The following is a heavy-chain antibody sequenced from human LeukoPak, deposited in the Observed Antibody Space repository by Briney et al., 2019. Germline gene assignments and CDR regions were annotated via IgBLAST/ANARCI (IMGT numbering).Heavy chain of an antibody. CDR1: GYTFTSYY. CDR2: IIPILGIA. CDR3: ARGGYCSSTSCYRGYYYYGMDV. J-gene: IGHJ6*02. V-gene: IGHV1-69*04. D-gene: IGHD2-2*01. Sequence: ASVKVSCKASGYTFTSYYMHWVRQAPGQGLEWMGRIIPILGIANYAQKFQGRVTITADKSTSTAYMELSSLRSEDTAVYYCARGGYCSSTSCYRGYYYYGMDVWGQGTTVTVSS.